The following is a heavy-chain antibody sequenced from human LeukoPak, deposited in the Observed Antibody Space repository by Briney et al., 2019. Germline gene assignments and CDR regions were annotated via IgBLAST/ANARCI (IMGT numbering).Heavy chain of an antibody. CDR1: GFTFSSYA. J-gene: IGHJ6*02. CDR3: AKVRDFWGGYYLPYGMDV. Sequence: HPGGSLRLSCAASGFTFSSYAMSWVRQAPGKGLEWVSAISGSGGSTYYADSVKGRFTISRDNSKNTLYLQMNSLGAEDTAVYYCAKVRDFWGGYYLPYGMDVWGQGTTVTVSS. CDR2: ISGSGGST. V-gene: IGHV3-23*01. D-gene: IGHD3-3*01.